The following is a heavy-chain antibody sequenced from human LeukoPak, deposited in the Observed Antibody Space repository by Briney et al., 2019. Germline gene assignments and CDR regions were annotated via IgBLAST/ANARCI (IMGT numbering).Heavy chain of an antibody. J-gene: IGHJ6*03. V-gene: IGHV4-59*01. Sequence: PSETLSLTCTVSGGSISSYYWSWIRQPPGKGLEWIGYIYYSGSTNYNPSLKSRVTISVDTSKNQFSLKLSSVTAADAAVYYCARARYSSSWYLPGDYYYYYMDVWGKGTTVTVSS. CDR1: GGSISSYY. CDR2: IYYSGST. D-gene: IGHD6-13*01. CDR3: ARARYSSSWYLPGDYYYYYMDV.